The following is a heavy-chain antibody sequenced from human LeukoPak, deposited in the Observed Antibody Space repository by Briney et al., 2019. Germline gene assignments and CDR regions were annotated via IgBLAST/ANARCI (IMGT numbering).Heavy chain of an antibody. CDR3: AREGASGSGSFAFDI. Sequence: GGSLRLSCAASGFTFSRYETHWVRQGPGKELEWISYITTSGSNTIYADSVRGRFTISRDNAKNSLYLQMNSLRADDTAVYYCAREGASGSGSFAFDIWGQGTMVTVSA. J-gene: IGHJ3*02. V-gene: IGHV3-48*03. CDR2: ITTSGSNT. CDR1: GFTFSRYE. D-gene: IGHD3-10*01.